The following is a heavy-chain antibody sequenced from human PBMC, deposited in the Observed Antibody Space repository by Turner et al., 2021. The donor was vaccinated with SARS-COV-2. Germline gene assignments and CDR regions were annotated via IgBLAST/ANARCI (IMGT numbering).Heavy chain of an antibody. Sequence: QVQLVQSGAEVKKPGSSVKVSCKASGGTFSSYAISWVRQAPGQGLEWMGGIIPIFGTANFAQKFQGRVTITADKSTSTAYMELSSLRSEYTAVYYCARGATLVRGVIENLYYYYYGMDVWGQGTTVTVSS. CDR1: GGTFSSYA. CDR3: ARGATLVRGVIENLYYYYYGMDV. CDR2: IIPIFGTA. V-gene: IGHV1-69*06. D-gene: IGHD3-10*01. J-gene: IGHJ6*02.